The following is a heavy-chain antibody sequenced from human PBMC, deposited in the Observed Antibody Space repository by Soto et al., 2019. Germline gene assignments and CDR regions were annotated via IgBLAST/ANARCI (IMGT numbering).Heavy chain of an antibody. D-gene: IGHD2-15*01. CDR3: ATLPPRIVVVVLPIPS. J-gene: IGHJ4*02. CDR1: GGSISSTNW. Sequence: QVQLQQSGPRLARPSGTLSLTCVVSGGSISSTNWWTWVRQTPGKGLEWIGEIYHTGSTKYNPSLXNXAXIXXDKSNNQFSLNLKSVTAADTAVYYCATLPPRIVVVVLPIPSWGQGTLVTVSS. V-gene: IGHV4-4*02. CDR2: IYHTGST.